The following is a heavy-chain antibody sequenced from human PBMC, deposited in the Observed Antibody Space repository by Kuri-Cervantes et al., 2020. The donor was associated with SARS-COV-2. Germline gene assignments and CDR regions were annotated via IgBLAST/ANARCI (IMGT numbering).Heavy chain of an antibody. Sequence: SVKVSCKTSRDTFTTFGFSWVRQAPGQGLEWMGGIIPFFGTPSYAQRFEGRVTITADESTRTVYMEMTSLTFEDTAVYFCARDVGYGGSSELDITYFDCWGQGTLVTVSS. V-gene: IGHV1-69*13. CDR1: RDTFTTFG. D-gene: IGHD4-23*01. CDR3: ARDVGYGGSSELDITYFDC. CDR2: IIPFFGTP. J-gene: IGHJ4*02.